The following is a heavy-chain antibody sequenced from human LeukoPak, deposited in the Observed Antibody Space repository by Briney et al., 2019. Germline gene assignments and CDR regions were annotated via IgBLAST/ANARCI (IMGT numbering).Heavy chain of an antibody. V-gene: IGHV1-8*02. CDR1: GGTFSSYA. D-gene: IGHD6-6*01. CDR3: ARSIAAPNFDY. J-gene: IGHJ4*02. CDR2: MNPNSGNT. Sequence: ASVKVSCKASGGTFSSYAISWVRQATGQGLEWMGWMNPNSGNTGYAQKFQGRVTMTRNTSISTAYMELSSLRSEDTAVYYCARSIAAPNFDYWGQGTLVTVSS.